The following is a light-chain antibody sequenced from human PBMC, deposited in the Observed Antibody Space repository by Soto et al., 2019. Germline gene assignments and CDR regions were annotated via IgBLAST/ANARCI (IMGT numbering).Light chain of an antibody. Sequence: QSVLTQPPSVSAAPGQKVTISCSGSSSNIGNNYVSWYQQLPGTAPKLLIYDNNKRPSGIPDRFSGSKSATSATLGITGLQTGDEADYYCETWDNSLSAGVFGGGTKLTVL. CDR1: SSNIGNNY. CDR2: DNN. CDR3: ETWDNSLSAGV. J-gene: IGLJ3*02. V-gene: IGLV1-51*01.